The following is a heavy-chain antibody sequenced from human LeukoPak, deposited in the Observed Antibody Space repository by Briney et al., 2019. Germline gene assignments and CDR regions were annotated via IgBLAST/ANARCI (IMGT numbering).Heavy chain of an antibody. CDR2: IYDRGPA. CDR3: ARSRQASGLFNS. D-gene: IGHD3-10*01. Sequence: SETLPLTCTVSGYAITSGGFSWNWIRQPPGKGLEWIGCIYDRGPAYYNPSLKSRFTISVDRPKNQFFLNVTSLTAADTAVYYCARSRQASGLFNSWGQGTLVVVSS. J-gene: IGHJ5*01. V-gene: IGHV4-30-2*01. CDR1: GYAITSGGFS.